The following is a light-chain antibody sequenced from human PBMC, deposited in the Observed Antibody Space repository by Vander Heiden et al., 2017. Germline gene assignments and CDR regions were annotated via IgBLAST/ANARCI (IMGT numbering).Light chain of an antibody. J-gene: IGLJ2*01. Sequence: QPLPTQPPSVSGAPGQQATISCTGSSTNIGADYDVPWYQQLPGTAPKLLIYRDTNRPSGVPNRFSGSKSGTSASLAITGLQAEDEADYYCQSYDSRLDVVFGGGTKLTV. V-gene: IGLV1-40*01. CDR2: RDT. CDR1: STNIGADYD. CDR3: QSYDSRLDVV.